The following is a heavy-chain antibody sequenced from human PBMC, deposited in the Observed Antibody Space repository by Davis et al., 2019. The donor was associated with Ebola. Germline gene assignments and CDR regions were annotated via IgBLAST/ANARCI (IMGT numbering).Heavy chain of an antibody. Sequence: SETLSLTCAVSDDSISGSKWWSWVRQPPGKGLEWIGEIYHMGTTNYNPSLKSRVIISVVKSKNQFSLNLSSVTAADTAMYYCARSISGTYYFDSWGQGTLVTVSS. D-gene: IGHD1-26*01. V-gene: IGHV4-4*02. CDR3: ARSISGTYYFDS. CDR1: DDSISGSKW. CDR2: IYHMGTT. J-gene: IGHJ4*02.